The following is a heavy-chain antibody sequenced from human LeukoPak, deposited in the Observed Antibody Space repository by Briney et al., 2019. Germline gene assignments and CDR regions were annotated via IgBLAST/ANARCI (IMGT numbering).Heavy chain of an antibody. CDR3: TTVGNYYGSGSYYYWFDP. J-gene: IGHJ5*02. CDR1: GYSLTELS. Sequence: GASVKVSCKVSGYSLTELSIHWVRQAPGKGLEWLGGFDPEDGEAVYAQNFQGRITMTEDTFTDTAYMELSSLRSEDTAVYYCTTVGNYYGSGSYYYWFDPWGQGTLATVSS. D-gene: IGHD3-10*01. V-gene: IGHV1-24*01. CDR2: FDPEDGEA.